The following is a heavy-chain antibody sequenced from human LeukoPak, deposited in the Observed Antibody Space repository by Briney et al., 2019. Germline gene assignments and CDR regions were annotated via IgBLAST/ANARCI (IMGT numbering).Heavy chain of an antibody. D-gene: IGHD4-17*01. Sequence: GGSLRLSCAASGFTFSSYAMHWVRQAPGKGLEWVAVISYDGSNKYYADFVKGRFTISRDNSKNTLYLQMNSLRAEDTAVYYCARDYGDYFDYWGQGTLVTVSS. V-gene: IGHV3-30-3*01. CDR2: ISYDGSNK. CDR1: GFTFSSYA. J-gene: IGHJ4*02. CDR3: ARDYGDYFDY.